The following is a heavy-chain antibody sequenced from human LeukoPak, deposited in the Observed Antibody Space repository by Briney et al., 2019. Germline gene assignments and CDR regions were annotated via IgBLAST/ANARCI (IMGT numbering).Heavy chain of an antibody. CDR2: INPNSGGT. J-gene: IGHJ4*02. Sequence: ASVKVSCKASGYTFTGYYMHWVRQAPGQGLEWMGRINPNSGGTNYAQKFQGRVTMTRDTSINTAYMELSRLRSDDTAVYYCARDWYGYGDYEGDYWGQGTLVTVSS. CDR1: GYTFTGYY. D-gene: IGHD4-17*01. CDR3: ARDWYGYGDYEGDY. V-gene: IGHV1-2*06.